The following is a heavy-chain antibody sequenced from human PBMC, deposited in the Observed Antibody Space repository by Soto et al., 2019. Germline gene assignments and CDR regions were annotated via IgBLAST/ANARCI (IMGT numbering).Heavy chain of an antibody. CDR2: ISYSDGS. J-gene: IGHJ4*02. Sequence: SETRSRTCTVSGGSISSRGSMSGRSFYWGWMRQPPGKGLEWIASISYSDGSFYNSSVESRLTISVDTSKNQFSLSLRSVTAADTAVYYCASHRTFWPFDYWGQGTVVT. D-gene: IGHD2-8*01. CDR1: GGSISSRGSMSGRSFY. V-gene: IGHV4-39*01. CDR3: ASHRTFWPFDY.